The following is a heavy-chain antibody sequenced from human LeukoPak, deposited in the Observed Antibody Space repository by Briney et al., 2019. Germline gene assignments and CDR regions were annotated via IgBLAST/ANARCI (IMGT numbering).Heavy chain of an antibody. CDR2: IWYDDSRK. CDR3: SRDGGAGLDY. Sequence: GGSLRLSCAASGYTFTAYGMRWVRQAPGKGLEWVAVIWYDDSRKFYGDSVKGRFTVSRDISKNTLYLEMNSLRAEDTAVYYCSRDGGAGLDYWGQGTLVTASS. D-gene: IGHD2-15*01. CDR1: GYTFTAYG. J-gene: IGHJ4*02. V-gene: IGHV3-33*01.